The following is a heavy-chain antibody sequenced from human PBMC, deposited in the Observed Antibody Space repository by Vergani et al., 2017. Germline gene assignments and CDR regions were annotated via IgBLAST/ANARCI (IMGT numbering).Heavy chain of an antibody. CDR1: GGTFSSYA. V-gene: IGHV1-69*06. J-gene: IGHJ4*02. CDR3: CLWGSYRHTNFDY. Sequence: QVQLVQSGAEVKKPGSSVKVSCKASGGTFSSYAISWVRQAPGQGLEWMGGIIPIFGTANYAQKIQGRVTMTAYKSPSTAYMELSSLRSEDTAVYYCCLWGSYRHTNFDYWGQGTLVTVSS. CDR2: IIPIFGTA. D-gene: IGHD3-16*02.